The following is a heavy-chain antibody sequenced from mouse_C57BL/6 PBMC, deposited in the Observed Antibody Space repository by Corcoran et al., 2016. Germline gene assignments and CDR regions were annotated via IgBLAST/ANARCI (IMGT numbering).Heavy chain of an antibody. V-gene: IGHV1-81*01. CDR2: IYPRSGNT. CDR1: GYTFTSYG. CDR3: ARGDYYGSSYWFAY. J-gene: IGHJ3*01. Sequence: QVQLQQSGAELARPGASVKLSCKASGYTFTSYGISWVKQRTGQGLEWFGEIYPRSGNTYYNEKFKGKATLTADKSSSTAYMELRSLTSEDSAVYFCARGDYYGSSYWFAYWGQGTLVTVSA. D-gene: IGHD1-1*01.